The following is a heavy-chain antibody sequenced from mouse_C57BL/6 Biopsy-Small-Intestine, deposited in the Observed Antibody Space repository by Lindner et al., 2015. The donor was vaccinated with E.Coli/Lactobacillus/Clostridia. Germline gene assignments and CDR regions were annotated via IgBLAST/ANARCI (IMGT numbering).Heavy chain of an antibody. V-gene: IGHV9-3*02. Sequence: VKVSCKVSGYTFTSFGMNWVRQAPGQGLEWMGWINTNTGNPTYAQGFTGRSVFSLDTSVSTAYLQFSSLKAEDTAVYYCARCEMGFSTSFGLVNDWYYMDVWGKGTHGHRLL. J-gene: IGHJ1*03. CDR3: ARCEMGFSTSFGLVNDWYYMDV. D-gene: IGHD1-1*01. CDR2: INTNTGNP. CDR1: GYTFTSFG.